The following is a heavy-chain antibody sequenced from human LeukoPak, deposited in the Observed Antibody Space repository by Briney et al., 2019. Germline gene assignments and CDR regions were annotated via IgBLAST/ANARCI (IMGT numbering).Heavy chain of an antibody. J-gene: IGHJ4*02. CDR2: IWYDGTYK. V-gene: IGHV3-33*01. CDR1: GFTFSSGLTFSTYG. Sequence: PGGSLRLSCAASGFTFSSGLTFSTYGMHWVRQAPGKGLEWVAIIWYDGTYKYYADSVKGRFTISRDNSKNTLYLQMNSLRGEDTAVYYCARDLRSRRLDYWGQGTLVSVSS. CDR3: ARDLRSRRLDY. D-gene: IGHD2-2*01.